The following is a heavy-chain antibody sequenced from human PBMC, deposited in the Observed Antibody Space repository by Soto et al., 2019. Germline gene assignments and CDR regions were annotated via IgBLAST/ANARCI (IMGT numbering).Heavy chain of an antibody. V-gene: IGHV3-23*01. CDR2: ISNSGGNT. J-gene: IGHJ4*02. CDR3: ARGPSYDSGSHPPDY. CDR1: RFTFNTFA. D-gene: IGHD3-10*01. Sequence: GVWLRRSCAACRFTFNTFAMTWDRQAPEKNMQWFSGISNSGGNTYYADSVKDRFTISRDNSKSTLYLQMNSLRAEDTAVYYCARGPSYDSGSHPPDYWGQGTLVSVSS.